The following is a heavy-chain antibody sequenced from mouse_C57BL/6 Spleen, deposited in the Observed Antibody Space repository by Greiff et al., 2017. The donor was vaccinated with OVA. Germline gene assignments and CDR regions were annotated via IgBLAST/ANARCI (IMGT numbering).Heavy chain of an antibody. D-gene: IGHD2-2*01. J-gene: IGHJ4*01. CDR2: ISSGGSYT. Sequence: EVQLVESGGDLVKPGGSLKLSCAASGFTFSSYGMSWVRQTPDTRLEWVATISSGGSYTYYPDSVKGRFTISRDNAKNTLYLQMSSLKSEDTAMYYCARQSTMVTYYAMDYWGQGTSVTVSS. CDR1: GFTFSSYG. V-gene: IGHV5-6*01. CDR3: ARQSTMVTYYAMDY.